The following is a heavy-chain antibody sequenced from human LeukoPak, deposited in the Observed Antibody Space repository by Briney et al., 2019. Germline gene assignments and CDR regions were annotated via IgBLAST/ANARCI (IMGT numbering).Heavy chain of an antibody. J-gene: IGHJ3*02. CDR1: GFTFSSYG. D-gene: IGHD3-22*01. CDR2: IRYDGSNK. CDR3: AKDLGGDYYDSSGYYYDAFDI. Sequence: GGSLRLSCAASGFTFSSYGMHWVRQAPGKGLEWVAFIRYDGSNKYYADSVKGRFTISRDNSKNTLYLQMNSLRAEDTAVYYCAKDLGGDYYDSSGYYYDAFDIWGQGTMVTVSS. V-gene: IGHV3-30*02.